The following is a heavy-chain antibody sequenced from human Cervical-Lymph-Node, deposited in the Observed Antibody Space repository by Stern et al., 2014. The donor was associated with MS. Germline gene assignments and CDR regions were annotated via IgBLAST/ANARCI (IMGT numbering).Heavy chain of an antibody. CDR2: IVPMFGTE. CDR3: TRDEGHAEYYQY. CDR1: GGTFGGYA. Sequence: LVQSGSSVKVSCKASGGTFGGYAVSWVRQAPRQGLEWMGWIVPMFGTENYAQKFQDRVTMTADASTSTAYMELSSLTSEYTAIYYCTRDEGHAEYYQYWGQGTLITVSS. J-gene: IGHJ1*01. V-gene: IGHV1-69*01.